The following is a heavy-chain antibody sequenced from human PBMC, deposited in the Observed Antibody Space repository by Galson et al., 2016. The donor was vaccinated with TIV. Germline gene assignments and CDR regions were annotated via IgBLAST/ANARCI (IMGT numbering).Heavy chain of an antibody. D-gene: IGHD3-22*01. CDR3: ASSLPYYDGYYFDF. CDR2: IFHSGST. J-gene: IGHJ4*02. Sequence: ETLSLTCAVSGASISRSNWWSWVRQSPGKGLEWIGGIFHSGSTNYNPSLKTRVTISVDKSKNQFSLRLTSVSAADTAVYYCASSLPYYDGYYFDFWGPGSLVTVSS. V-gene: IGHV4-4*02. CDR1: GASISRSNW.